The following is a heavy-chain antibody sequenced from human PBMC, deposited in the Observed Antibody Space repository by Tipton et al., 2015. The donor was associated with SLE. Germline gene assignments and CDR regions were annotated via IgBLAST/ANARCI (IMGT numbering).Heavy chain of an antibody. V-gene: IGHV4-39*07. CDR1: GGSISSSTNY. D-gene: IGHD6-13*01. CDR2: IYYSGST. CDR3: ARDISSWFDAFDI. Sequence: TLSLTCTVSGGSISSSTNYWGWIRQPPGKGLEWIGSIYYSGSTYYNPSLKSRVTISIGTSKNQFSLRLSSVTAADTAVYYCARDISSWFDAFDIWGQGTMVTVSS. J-gene: IGHJ3*02.